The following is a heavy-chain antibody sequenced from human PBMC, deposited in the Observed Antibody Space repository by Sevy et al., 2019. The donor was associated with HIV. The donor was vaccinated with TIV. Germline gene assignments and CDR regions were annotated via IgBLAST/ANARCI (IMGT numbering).Heavy chain of an antibody. V-gene: IGHV1-8*01. CDR2: MSPKSGNT. D-gene: IGHD2-21*01. CDR1: GYTFTSYD. J-gene: IGHJ6*02. CDR3: ARCGGTSYYYYYAMDV. Sequence: ASVKVSCKSSGYTFTSYDIHWVRQATGQGLEWMGWMSPKSGNTGYASKFQGRVTMARVTSISTAYMELSSLRSEDTAVYDGARCGGTSYYYYYAMDVWGQGTTVTVSS.